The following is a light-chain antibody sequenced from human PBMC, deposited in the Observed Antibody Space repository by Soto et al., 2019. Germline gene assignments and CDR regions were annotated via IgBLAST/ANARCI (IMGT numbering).Light chain of an antibody. Sequence: QSVLTQPPSGSAAPGQKVTISCSGSSSNIGNNYVFWYQHLQGTAPELLIYYNDKRPSGIPDRFSGSKSDTSATLGITGLQTGDEADYDCATWDRSLSLGVFGGGTQVTAL. V-gene: IGLV1-51*01. J-gene: IGLJ2*01. CDR2: YND. CDR3: ATWDRSLSLGV. CDR1: SSNIGNNY.